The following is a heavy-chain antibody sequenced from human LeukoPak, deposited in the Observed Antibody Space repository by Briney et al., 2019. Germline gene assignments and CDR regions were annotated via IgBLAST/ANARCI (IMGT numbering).Heavy chain of an antibody. V-gene: IGHV4-59*01. D-gene: IGHD1-26*01. Sequence: SETLSLTCTVSGGSLSSYYWSWIRQPPGKGLEWIGYIYSRGGTRGSTNYNPSLKRRVTISVDTSKNQFSLKLSSVTAADTAVYYCARDQEYSGSYYRYFDYWGQGTLVTVSS. J-gene: IGHJ4*02. CDR2: IYSRGGTRGST. CDR3: ARDQEYSGSYYRYFDY. CDR1: GGSLSSYY.